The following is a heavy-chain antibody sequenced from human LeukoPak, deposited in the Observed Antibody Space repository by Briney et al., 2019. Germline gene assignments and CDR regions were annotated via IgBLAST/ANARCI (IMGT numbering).Heavy chain of an antibody. CDR1: GFTFSSYA. Sequence: PGGSLRLSCAASGFTFSSYAMSWVRQAPGKGLEWVSAISGSGGSTYYADSVKGRFTISRDNSKNTLYLQMNSLRAEDTAVYYCAKDQRRYSGYEGSYWYFDLWGRGTLVTVSS. CDR3: AKDQRRYSGYEGSYWYFDL. CDR2: ISGSGGST. J-gene: IGHJ2*01. D-gene: IGHD5-12*01. V-gene: IGHV3-23*01.